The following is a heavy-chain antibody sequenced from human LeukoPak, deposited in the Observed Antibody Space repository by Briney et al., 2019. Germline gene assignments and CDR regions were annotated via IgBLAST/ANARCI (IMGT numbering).Heavy chain of an antibody. CDR3: ASRVMAVNGFDI. CDR1: GFTFSSYG. J-gene: IGHJ3*02. V-gene: IGHV3-33*01. Sequence: PGGSLRLSCAASGFTFSSYGMQWVRQAPGKGLEWVAVIWYDGSNKYYADSVKGRFTISRDNSKNTLYLQMNSLRAEDTAVYYCASRVMAVNGFDIWGQGTMVTVSS. D-gene: IGHD3-16*01. CDR2: IWYDGSNK.